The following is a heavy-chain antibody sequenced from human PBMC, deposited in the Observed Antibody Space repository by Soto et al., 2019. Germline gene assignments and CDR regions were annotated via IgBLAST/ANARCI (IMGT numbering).Heavy chain of an antibody. Sequence: VGSLRLSCAASGFTFSSYGMHWVRQAPGKGLEWVAVISYDGSNKYYADSVKGRFTISRDNSKNTLYLQMNSLRAEDTAVYYCAKDGTAWGQGTLVTVSS. CDR1: GFTFSSYG. D-gene: IGHD1-26*01. V-gene: IGHV3-30*18. CDR3: AKDGTA. J-gene: IGHJ5*02. CDR2: ISYDGSNK.